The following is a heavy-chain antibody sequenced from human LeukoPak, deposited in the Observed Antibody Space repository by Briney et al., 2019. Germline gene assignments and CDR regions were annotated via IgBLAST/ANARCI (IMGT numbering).Heavy chain of an antibody. CDR1: GFTFSSYA. V-gene: IGHV3-30*04. CDR2: ISYDGSNK. CDR3: ARESLNYYDSSGYYWVMGIRGFDY. Sequence: PGGSLRLSCAASGFTFSSYAMHWVRQAPGKGLEWVAVISYDGSNKYYADSVKGRFTISRDNSKNTLYLQMNSLRAEDTAVYYCARESLNYYDSSGYYWVMGIRGFDYWGQGTLVTVSS. D-gene: IGHD3-22*01. J-gene: IGHJ4*02.